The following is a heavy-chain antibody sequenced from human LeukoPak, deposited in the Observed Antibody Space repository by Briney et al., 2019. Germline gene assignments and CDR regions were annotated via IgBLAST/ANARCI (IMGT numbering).Heavy chain of an antibody. CDR1: GGSISSSSYY. J-gene: IGHJ3*02. Sequence: SETLSLTCTVSGGSISSSSYYWGWIRQPPGKGLEWIGSIYYSGSTYYNPSHKSRVTISVDTSKNQFSLKLSSVTAADTAVYYCAGPLGYSSSLARVFDIWGQGTMVTVSS. V-gene: IGHV4-39*01. D-gene: IGHD6-13*01. CDR2: IYYSGST. CDR3: AGPLGYSSSLARVFDI.